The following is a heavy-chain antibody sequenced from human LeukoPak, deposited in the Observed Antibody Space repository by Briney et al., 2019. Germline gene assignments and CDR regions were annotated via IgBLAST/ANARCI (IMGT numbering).Heavy chain of an antibody. CDR3: ARGRDMITFGGVIVFTYYFDY. CDR1: GFTFSSYW. CDR2: IKQDGSEK. D-gene: IGHD3-16*02. V-gene: IGHV3-7*01. J-gene: IGHJ4*02. Sequence: PGGSLRLSCAASGFTFSSYWMSWVRQAPGKGLEWVANIKQDGSEKYYVDSVKGRFTTSRDNAKNSLYLQMNSLRAEDTAVYYCARGRDMITFGGVIVFTYYFDYWGQGTLVTVSS.